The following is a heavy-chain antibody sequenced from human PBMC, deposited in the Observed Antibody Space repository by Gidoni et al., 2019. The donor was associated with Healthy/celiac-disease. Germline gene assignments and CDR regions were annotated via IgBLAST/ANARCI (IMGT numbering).Heavy chain of an antibody. CDR3: AKRGNYYDSSGPFDY. CDR1: GFTFSSYG. Sequence: QVQLVESGGGVVQPGRAMRLSVAASGFTFSSYGIHWVRQAPGKGLGWVAVISYDGSNKYYADSVKGRFTISRDNSKNTLYLQMNSLRAEDTAVYYCAKRGNYYDSSGPFDYWGQGTLVTVSS. V-gene: IGHV3-30*18. D-gene: IGHD3-22*01. CDR2: ISYDGSNK. J-gene: IGHJ4*02.